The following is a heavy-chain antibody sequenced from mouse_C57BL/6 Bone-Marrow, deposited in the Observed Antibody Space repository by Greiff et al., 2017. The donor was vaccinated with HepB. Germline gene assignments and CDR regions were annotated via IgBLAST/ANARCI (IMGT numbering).Heavy chain of an antibody. J-gene: IGHJ2*01. Sequence: QVQLQQPGAELVMPGASVKLSCKVSGYTFTSYWMHWGKQRSGRGLVWIGEIDPSDSYTNYNQKFKGKSTLTLDKSSSTAYLQLSSLTSENSAVYYCARSGDYYATGTYFDYWGQGTTLTVSS. CDR1: GYTFTSYW. V-gene: IGHV1-69*01. CDR2: IDPSDSYT. CDR3: ARSGDYYATGTYFDY. D-gene: IGHD1-1*01.